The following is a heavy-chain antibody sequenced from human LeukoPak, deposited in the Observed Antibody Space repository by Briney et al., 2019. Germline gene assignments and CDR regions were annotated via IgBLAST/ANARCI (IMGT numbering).Heavy chain of an antibody. CDR1: GGSIGSYY. Sequence: PSETLSLTCTVSGGSIGSYYWSWIRQPAGKGLEWIGRIYTSGSTNYNPSLKSRVTMSVDTSKNQFSLKLSSVTAADTAVYYCARGEDMYGDYVQAFDIWGQGTMVTVSS. CDR2: IYTSGST. J-gene: IGHJ3*02. V-gene: IGHV4-4*07. CDR3: ARGEDMYGDYVQAFDI. D-gene: IGHD4-17*01.